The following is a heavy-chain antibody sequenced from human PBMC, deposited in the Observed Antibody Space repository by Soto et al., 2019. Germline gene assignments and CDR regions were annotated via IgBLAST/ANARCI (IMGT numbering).Heavy chain of an antibody. J-gene: IGHJ6*02. Sequence: SQTLSLTCAISGDSVSSNSAAWNWIRQSPSRGLEWLGRTYYRSKWYNDYAVSVKSRITINQDTSKNQFYLQLNSVTPEDTAVYHCAPDLAVHGIAYYCYGIAVPGQRTTVPVSS. D-gene: IGHD6-19*01. CDR1: GDSVSSNSAA. CDR3: APDLAVHGIAYYCYGIAV. V-gene: IGHV6-1*01. CDR2: TYYRSKWYN.